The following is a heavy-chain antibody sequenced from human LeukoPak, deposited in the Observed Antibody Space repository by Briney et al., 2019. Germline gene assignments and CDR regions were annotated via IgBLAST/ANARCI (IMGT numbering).Heavy chain of an antibody. Sequence: SETLSLTSAVYGGSFSGYYWSWIRQPPGKGLEWIGEINHSGSTNYNPSLKSRGTIPVHTTKNQFSPKLTPETAAAPAVYYWASSRGHWGQGTLVTVSS. CDR3: ASSRGH. CDR2: INHSGST. V-gene: IGHV4-34*01. J-gene: IGHJ4*02. CDR1: GGSFSGYY.